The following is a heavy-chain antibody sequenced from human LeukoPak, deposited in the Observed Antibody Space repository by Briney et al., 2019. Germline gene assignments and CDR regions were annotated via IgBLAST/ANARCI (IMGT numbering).Heavy chain of an antibody. Sequence: PGGSLRLSCADSRFTFSSYTMNWARQAPGKGLEWVSGISANAVSTYYADSVKGRFTISRDNSKNTLYLHMDRLGTEDTAVYYCASMPSTEIYYFYYMDVWGKGTTVTVSS. CDR1: RFTFSSYT. J-gene: IGHJ6*03. D-gene: IGHD2-2*01. CDR3: ASMPSTEIYYFYYMDV. CDR2: ISANAVST. V-gene: IGHV3-23*01.